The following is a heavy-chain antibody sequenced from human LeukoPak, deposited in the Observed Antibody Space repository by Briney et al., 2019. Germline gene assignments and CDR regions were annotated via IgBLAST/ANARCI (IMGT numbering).Heavy chain of an antibody. D-gene: IGHD2-2*01. CDR3: ARGQVPAAKGRLDP. CDR2: INHSGST. J-gene: IGHJ5*02. Sequence: PSETLSLTCAVYGGSFSGYYWSWIRQPPGKGLEWIGEINHSGSTNYNPSLKSRVTISVDTSKNQFSLKLSSVTAADTAVYYCARGQVPAAKGRLDPWGQGTLVTVSS. CDR1: GGSFSGYY. V-gene: IGHV4-34*01.